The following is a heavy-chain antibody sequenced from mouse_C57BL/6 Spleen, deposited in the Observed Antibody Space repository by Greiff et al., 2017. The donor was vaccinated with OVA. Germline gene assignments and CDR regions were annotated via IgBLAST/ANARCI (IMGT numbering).Heavy chain of an antibody. Sequence: EVKLVESGGGLVKPGGSLKLSCAASGFTFSSYTLSWVRQTPEKRLEWVATISGGGGNTYYPDSVKGRFTISRDNAKNTLYLQMSSLRSEDTALYYSARHPYGRSYGGYFDVWGTGTTVTVAS. D-gene: IGHD1-1*01. CDR3: ARHPYGRSYGGYFDV. J-gene: IGHJ1*03. V-gene: IGHV5-9*01. CDR1: GFTFSSYT. CDR2: ISGGGGNT.